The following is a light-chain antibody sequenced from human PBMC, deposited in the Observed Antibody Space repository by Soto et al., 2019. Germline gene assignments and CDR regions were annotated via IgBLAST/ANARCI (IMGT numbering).Light chain of an antibody. CDR1: SSDIGGYNY. Sequence: QSVLTQPASVSGSPGQSITISCTGTSSDIGGYNYVSWYQQLPGKVPKLIIYDVSNRPSGVSDRFSGSKSVNAASLTISGLQAEDEADYYCSSYTSTSTLYVFGTGTKLSVL. V-gene: IGLV2-14*03. J-gene: IGLJ1*01. CDR3: SSYTSTSTLYV. CDR2: DVS.